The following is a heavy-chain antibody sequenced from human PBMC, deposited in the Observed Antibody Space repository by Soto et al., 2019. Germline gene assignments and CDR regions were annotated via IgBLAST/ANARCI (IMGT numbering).Heavy chain of an antibody. CDR1: GGSISSYY. CDR3: ARNRGYSVGWFDN. Sequence: PSETLSLTSTVSGGSISSYYWSLIRQPPGKGLEWIGYIYYSGSTNYNPSLKSRVTISVDTSKNQFSLNLSSVTAADTAVYYCARNRGYSVGWFDNWGQETLVTVSS. D-gene: IGHD6-19*01. CDR2: IYYSGST. V-gene: IGHV4-59*01. J-gene: IGHJ4*02.